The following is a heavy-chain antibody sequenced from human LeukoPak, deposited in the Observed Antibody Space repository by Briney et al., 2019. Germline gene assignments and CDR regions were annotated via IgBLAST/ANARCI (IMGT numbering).Heavy chain of an antibody. Sequence: WGSLRLSCAASGFTFSNYGMHWVRQAPGKGLEWVSSISSSSSYIYYADSVKGRFTISRDNAKNSLYLQMNSLRAEDTAVYYCARDFASSGWSLAFDIWGQGTMVTVSS. CDR1: GFTFSNYG. J-gene: IGHJ3*02. CDR3: ARDFASSGWSLAFDI. D-gene: IGHD6-19*01. CDR2: ISSSSSYI. V-gene: IGHV3-21*01.